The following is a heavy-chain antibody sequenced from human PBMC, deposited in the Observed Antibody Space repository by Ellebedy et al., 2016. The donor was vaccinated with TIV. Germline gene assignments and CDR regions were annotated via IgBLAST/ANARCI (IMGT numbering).Heavy chain of an antibody. D-gene: IGHD4-17*01. CDR1: GFTFSNYC. Sequence: PGGSLRLSCAASGFTFSNYCMSWVRQAPGKGLEWVANIKQDGSDKNYVDSVKGRFTISRDNAKNSLYLEMNSLRAEDTAVYYCARAHDYGDYDQSDDAFDIWGQGTMVTVSS. CDR2: IKQDGSDK. J-gene: IGHJ3*02. V-gene: IGHV3-7*01. CDR3: ARAHDYGDYDQSDDAFDI.